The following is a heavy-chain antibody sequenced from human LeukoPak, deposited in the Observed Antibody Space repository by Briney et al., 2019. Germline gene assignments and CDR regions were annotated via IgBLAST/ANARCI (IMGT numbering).Heavy chain of an antibody. CDR1: GFTFSSYA. J-gene: IGHJ3*02. V-gene: IGHV3-23*01. CDR3: AKAFREYGSSSYSGFDI. D-gene: IGHD6-13*01. Sequence: GGSLRLSCAASGFTFSSYAMSWVRQAPGKGLEWVSAISGNGGSTYYVDSVKGRFTISRDNSKSILYLQMNSLRADDTAVYYCAKAFREYGSSSYSGFDIWGQGTMVTVSS. CDR2: ISGNGGST.